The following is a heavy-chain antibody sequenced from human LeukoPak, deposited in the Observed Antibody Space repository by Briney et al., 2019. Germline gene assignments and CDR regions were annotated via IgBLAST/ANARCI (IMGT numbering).Heavy chain of an antibody. CDR2: ISYDGSNK. Sequence: GGSLRLSCAASGFTFSSYAMHWVRQAPGKGLEWVAVISYDGSNKYYADSVKGRFTISRDNSKNTLYLQMNSLRAEDTAIYYCAKGGTLTRQLVDSWGQGTLVTVSS. CDR3: AKGGTLTRQLVDS. J-gene: IGHJ4*02. V-gene: IGHV3-30-3*01. CDR1: GFTFSSYA. D-gene: IGHD4-17*01.